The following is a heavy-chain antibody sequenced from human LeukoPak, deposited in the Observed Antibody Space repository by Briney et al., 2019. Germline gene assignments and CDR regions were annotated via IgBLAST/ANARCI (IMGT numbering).Heavy chain of an antibody. CDR3: AREPRPRGGWFVSD. D-gene: IGHD6-19*01. CDR1: GYTFTGYY. Sequence: ASVKVSCKASGYTFTGYYMHWVRQAPGQGLEWMGWINPNSGGTNYAQKFQGRVTMSRDTSITTVYMELTRLISDDTAVYYCAREPRPRGGWFVSDWGQGTLVTVSS. V-gene: IGHV1-2*02. CDR2: INPNSGGT. J-gene: IGHJ4*02.